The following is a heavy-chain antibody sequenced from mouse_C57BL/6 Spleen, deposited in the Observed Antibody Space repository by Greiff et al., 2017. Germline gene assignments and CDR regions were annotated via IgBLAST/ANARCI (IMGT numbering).Heavy chain of an antibody. CDR1: GYAFSSSW. J-gene: IGHJ3*01. CDR3: ARPYGNPFAY. CDR2: IYPGDGDT. Sequence: QVQLQQSGPELVKPGASVKISCKASGYAFSSSWRNWVKQRPGKGLEWIGRIYPGDGDTNYNGKFKGKATLTADKSSSTAYMQLSSLTSEDSAVYFCARPYGNPFAYWGQGTLVTVSA. D-gene: IGHD2-1*01. V-gene: IGHV1-82*01.